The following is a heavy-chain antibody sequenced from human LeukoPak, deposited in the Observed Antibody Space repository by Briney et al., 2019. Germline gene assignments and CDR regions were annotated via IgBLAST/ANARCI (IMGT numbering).Heavy chain of an antibody. CDR1: GVSISSGGYY. CDR2: IYYSGST. V-gene: IGHV4-31*03. CDR3: ARQLYCSSTSCYDY. D-gene: IGHD2-2*01. J-gene: IGHJ4*02. Sequence: SQTLSLTCTVSGVSISSGGYYWSWIRQDPGKGLEWIGYIYYSGSTYYNPSLKSRVTISVDTSKNQFSLRLSSVTAADTAVYYCARQLYCSSTSCYDYWGQGTLVTVSS.